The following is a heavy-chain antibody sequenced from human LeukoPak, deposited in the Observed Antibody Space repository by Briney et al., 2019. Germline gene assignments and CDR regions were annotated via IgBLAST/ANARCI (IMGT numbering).Heavy chain of an antibody. CDR3: ARGGVRYFDWLLSPFDP. V-gene: IGHV4-34*01. CDR1: GGSFGGYY. D-gene: IGHD3-9*01. CDR2: INHSGST. Sequence: SETLSLTCAVYGGSFGGYYWSWIRQPPGKGLEWIGEINHSGSTNYNPSLKSRVTISVDTSKNQFSLKLSSVTAADTAVYYCARGGVRYFDWLLSPFDPWGQGTLVTVSS. J-gene: IGHJ5*02.